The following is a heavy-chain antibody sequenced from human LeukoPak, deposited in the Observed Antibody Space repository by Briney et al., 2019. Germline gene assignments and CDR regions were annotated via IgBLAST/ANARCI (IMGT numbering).Heavy chain of an antibody. J-gene: IGHJ4*02. D-gene: IGHD4-17*01. CDR3: ARGRWTATETTYYLDY. CDR2: INAGNGKT. Sequence: ASVKVSCKASGYSLSDYAIQWVRQAPGQRLEWMGWINAGNGKTKYSQNFQGRGTITRDRSASTAYMELSSLRSEDTSIYYCARGRWTATETTYYLDYWGQGTLVTVSS. V-gene: IGHV1-3*01. CDR1: GYSLSDYA.